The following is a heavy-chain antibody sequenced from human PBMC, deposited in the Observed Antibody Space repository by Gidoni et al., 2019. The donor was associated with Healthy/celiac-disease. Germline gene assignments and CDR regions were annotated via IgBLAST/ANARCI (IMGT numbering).Heavy chain of an antibody. J-gene: IGHJ5*02. CDR3: ATTTITIFGVVITDWFDP. CDR2: IIPIFGTA. D-gene: IGHD3-3*01. CDR1: GGTFSSYA. V-gene: IGHV1-69*06. Sequence: QVQLVQSGAEVKKPGSSVKVSCKASGGTFSSYAHSWVRQAPGQGLEWMGGIIPIFGTANYAQKFQGRVTITADKSTSTAYMELSSLRSEDTAVYYCATTTITIFGVVITDWFDPWGQGTLVTVSS.